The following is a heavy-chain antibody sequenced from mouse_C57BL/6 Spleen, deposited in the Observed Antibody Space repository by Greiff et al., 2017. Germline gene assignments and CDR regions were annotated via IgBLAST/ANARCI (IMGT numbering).Heavy chain of an antibody. V-gene: IGHV1-61*01. CDR2: IYPSDSAT. CDR3: ARGGFAY. Sequence: QVQLQQPGAELVRPGSSVKLSCKASGYTFTSYWMDWVKQRPGQGLDWIGNIYPSDSATHYNQQFKDKATLAVAKSSSTAYMKLSSLTSEDSAGYYWARGGFAYWGQGTLVTVSA. CDR1: GYTFTSYW. J-gene: IGHJ3*01.